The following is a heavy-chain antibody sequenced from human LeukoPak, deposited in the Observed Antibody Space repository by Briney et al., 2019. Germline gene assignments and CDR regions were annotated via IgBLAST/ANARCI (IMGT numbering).Heavy chain of an antibody. D-gene: IGHD6-6*01. J-gene: IGHJ4*02. CDR3: ARFASSSSLFDY. CDR1: GGSISSSSYY. V-gene: IGHV4-39*01. CDR2: IYYSGST. Sequence: SETLSLTCTVSGGSISSSSYYWGWIRQPPGKGLEWIGSIYYSGSTYYNPSLKSRVTISVDTSKNQFSLKLSSVTAADTAVYYCARFASSSSLFDYWGQGTLVTVSS.